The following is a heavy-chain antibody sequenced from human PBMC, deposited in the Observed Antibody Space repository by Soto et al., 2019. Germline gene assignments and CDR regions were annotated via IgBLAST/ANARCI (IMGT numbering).Heavy chain of an antibody. D-gene: IGHD1-26*01. Sequence: GGSLRLSCAASGFRFSDYYMDGVRQLPGMGLEWVGRTRNKANSYAAEYAPSVRGRFTISRHDSEDSMFLQLNSLKTEDTAVYYCARDTGGSYDFWGQGALVTVSS. CDR2: TRNKANSYAA. J-gene: IGHJ4*02. CDR1: GFRFSDYY. CDR3: ARDTGGSYDF. V-gene: IGHV3-72*01.